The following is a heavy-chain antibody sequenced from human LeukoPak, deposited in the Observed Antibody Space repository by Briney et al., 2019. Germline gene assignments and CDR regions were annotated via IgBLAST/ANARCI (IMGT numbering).Heavy chain of an antibody. CDR2: ISSGSSYI. J-gene: IGHJ4*02. CDR1: GFTFNSYA. CDR3: TRDQTPYY. Sequence: GGSLRLSCIASGFTFNSYAMSWVRQAPGKGLEWVSSISSGSSYIYYADSVKGRFTISRDNAKNSLYLQMNSLKTEDTAVYYCTRDQTPYYWGQGTLVTVSS. V-gene: IGHV3-21*03.